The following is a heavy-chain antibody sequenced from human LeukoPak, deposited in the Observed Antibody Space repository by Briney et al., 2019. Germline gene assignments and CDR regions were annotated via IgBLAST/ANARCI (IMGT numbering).Heavy chain of an antibody. CDR1: GYTFTSYD. J-gene: IGHJ6*02. Sequence: ASVKVSCKASGYTFTSYDINWVRQATGQGLEWMGWKNPNSGNTGYAQKFQGRVTMTRNTSISTAYMELSSLRSEDTAVYYCARGEELRYFDWLPLYYYYGMDVWGQGTTVTVSS. D-gene: IGHD3-9*01. CDR3: ARGEELRYFDWLPLYYYYGMDV. V-gene: IGHV1-8*01. CDR2: KNPNSGNT.